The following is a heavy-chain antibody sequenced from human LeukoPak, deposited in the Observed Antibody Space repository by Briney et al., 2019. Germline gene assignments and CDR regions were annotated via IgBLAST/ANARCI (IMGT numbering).Heavy chain of an antibody. J-gene: IGHJ4*02. V-gene: IGHV4-59*01. CDR1: GGSISSYY. CDR3: AALHGGNSGGFDY. Sequence: SETLSLTCTVSGGSISSYYWSWIRQPPGKGLEWIGYIHYSGSTNYNPSLKSRVTISVDTSKNQFSLKLSSVTAADTAVYYCAALHGGNSGGFDYWGQGTLVTVSS. D-gene: IGHD4-23*01. CDR2: IHYSGST.